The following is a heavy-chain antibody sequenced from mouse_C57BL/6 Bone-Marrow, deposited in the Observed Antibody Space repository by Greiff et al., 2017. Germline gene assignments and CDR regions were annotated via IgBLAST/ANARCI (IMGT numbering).Heavy chain of an antibody. Sequence: VQLQQPGAELVKPGASVKLSCKASGYTFTSYWMQWVKQRPGQGLEWIGEIDPSDSYTNYNHKFKGKATLTVDTSSSTAYMQLSSLTSEDSAVYYCARRDYGSRAWFAYWGQGTLVTVSA. CDR1: GYTFTSYW. D-gene: IGHD1-1*01. CDR3: ARRDYGSRAWFAY. J-gene: IGHJ3*01. CDR2: IDPSDSYT. V-gene: IGHV1-50*01.